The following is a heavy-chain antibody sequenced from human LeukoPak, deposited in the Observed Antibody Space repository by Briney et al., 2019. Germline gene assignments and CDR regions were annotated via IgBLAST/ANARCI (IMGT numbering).Heavy chain of an antibody. CDR3: ARDQRIAVAENYYYYGMDV. CDR2: IYYSGST. V-gene: IGHV4-59*01. Sequence: SETLSLTCTVSGGSISSYYWSWIRQPPGKGLEWIGYIYYSGSTNYNPSLKSRVTISVDTSKNQFSLKLSSVTAADTAVYYCARDQRIAVAENYYYYGMDVWGQGSTVTVSS. D-gene: IGHD6-19*01. J-gene: IGHJ6*02. CDR1: GGSISSYY.